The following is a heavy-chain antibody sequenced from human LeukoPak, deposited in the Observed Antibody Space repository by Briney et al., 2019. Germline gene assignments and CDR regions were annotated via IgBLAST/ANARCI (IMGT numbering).Heavy chain of an antibody. D-gene: IGHD5-12*01. CDR3: ATSRGYSGYVENWFDP. J-gene: IGHJ5*02. Sequence: SEALSLTCTVSGGSISSCYWSWIRQPPGKGLEWIGYIYYSGSTNYNPSLKSRVTISVDTSKNQFSLKLSSVTAADTAVYYCATSRGYSGYVENWFDPWGQGTLVTVSS. V-gene: IGHV4-59*01. CDR1: GGSISSCY. CDR2: IYYSGST.